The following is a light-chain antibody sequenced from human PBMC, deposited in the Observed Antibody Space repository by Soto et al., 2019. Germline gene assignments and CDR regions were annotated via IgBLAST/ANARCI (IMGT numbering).Light chain of an antibody. J-gene: IGKJ5*01. CDR1: QRVSSN. CDR2: GAS. Sequence: IVMTQSPASLSVSPGERATLSCRASQRVSSNLAWYQQKPGQAPRLLIYGASTRATGIPARFSCSGSGTEVTLTIISLQSEDFAVYYCQQYNNWPPKITFGQGTRLEIK. CDR3: QQYNNWPPKIT. V-gene: IGKV3-15*01.